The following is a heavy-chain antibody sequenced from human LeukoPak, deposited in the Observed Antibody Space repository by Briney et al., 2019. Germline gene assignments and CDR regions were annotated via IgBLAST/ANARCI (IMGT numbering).Heavy chain of an antibody. V-gene: IGHV1-46*01. D-gene: IGHD3-22*01. CDR2: IKPSGGST. J-gene: IGHJ3*02. CDR3: ARVKPNYYDSSAYGTFDI. Sequence: ASVKVSCKASGYTFISYYMHWVRQAPGQGLEWMGIIKPSGGSTSYAQKFQGRVTMTRDTSTSTVYMELSSLRSEDTAVYYCARVKPNYYDSSAYGTFDIWGQGTMVTVSS. CDR1: GYTFISYY.